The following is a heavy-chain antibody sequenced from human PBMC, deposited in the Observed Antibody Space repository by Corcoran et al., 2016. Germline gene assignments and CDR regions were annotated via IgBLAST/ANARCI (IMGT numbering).Heavy chain of an antibody. J-gene: IGHJ3*02. Sequence: QLQLQESGPGLVKPSETLSLTCTVSGGSISSSSYYWGWIRQPPGKGLEWIGSIYYSGSTYYNPSLKSRVTISVDTSKNQFSLKLSSVTAADTAVYYCARHRTEGAFDIWGQGTMVTVSS. D-gene: IGHD4-17*01. CDR2: IYYSGST. CDR1: GGSISSSSYY. CDR3: ARHRTEGAFDI. V-gene: IGHV4-39*01.